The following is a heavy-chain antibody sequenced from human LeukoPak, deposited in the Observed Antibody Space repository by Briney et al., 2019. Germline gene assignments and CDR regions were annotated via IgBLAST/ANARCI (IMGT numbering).Heavy chain of an antibody. CDR2: IYPGASDT. D-gene: IGHD2-2*01. J-gene: IGHJ4*02. Sequence: GESLKISCKGSGYSFTNYWIGWVRQMPGKGLEWMGIIYPGASDTRYSPSFQGQVTISADKSISTAYLQWSSLKASDTAMYYCARGRYCTSTSCSHFDYWGQGTLVTVSS. CDR1: GYSFTNYW. CDR3: ARGRYCTSTSCSHFDY. V-gene: IGHV5-51*01.